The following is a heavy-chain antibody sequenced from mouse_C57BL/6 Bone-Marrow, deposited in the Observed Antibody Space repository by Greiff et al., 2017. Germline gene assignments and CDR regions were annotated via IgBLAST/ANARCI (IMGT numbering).Heavy chain of an antibody. Sequence: QLQESGPELVKPGASVKISCKASGYSFTDYNMNWVKQSNGKSLEWIGVINPNNGTTSYNQKLKGKVTFTVDQFSNTAYMQLNSLTSEDSAVYYCARGYDYDYAMDYWGQGTSVTVSS. D-gene: IGHD2-4*01. CDR3: ARGYDYDYAMDY. V-gene: IGHV1-39*01. CDR2: INPNNGTT. CDR1: GYSFTDYN. J-gene: IGHJ4*01.